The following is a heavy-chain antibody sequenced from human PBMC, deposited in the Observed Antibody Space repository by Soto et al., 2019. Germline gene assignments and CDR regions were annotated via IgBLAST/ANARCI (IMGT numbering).Heavy chain of an antibody. V-gene: IGHV3-23*01. J-gene: IGHJ4*02. CDR3: ARRGSGSYYDY. CDR2: ISGSGGSP. Sequence: EVQLLESGGGLVQPGGSLRLSCAASGFTFSSYAMRWVRQAPGKGLEWVSAISGSGGSPYYADSVKGRFTVSRDTSKNTLYLQMNSLRAEDTAVYYCARRGSGSYYDYWGQGTLVTVSS. CDR1: GFTFSSYA. D-gene: IGHD1-26*01.